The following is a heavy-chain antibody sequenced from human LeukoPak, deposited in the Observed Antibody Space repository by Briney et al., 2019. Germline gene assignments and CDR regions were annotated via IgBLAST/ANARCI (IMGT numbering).Heavy chain of an antibody. CDR3: ARDSDYYDSSGYYYAYYFDY. Sequence: SETLSLTCTVSGGSISSCYWSWIRQPAGKGLEWIGRIYTSGSTNYNPSLKSRVTMSVDTSKNQFSLKLSSVTAADTAVYYCARDSDYYDSSGYYYAYYFDYWGQGTLVTVSS. D-gene: IGHD3-22*01. J-gene: IGHJ4*02. V-gene: IGHV4-4*07. CDR1: GGSISSCY. CDR2: IYTSGST.